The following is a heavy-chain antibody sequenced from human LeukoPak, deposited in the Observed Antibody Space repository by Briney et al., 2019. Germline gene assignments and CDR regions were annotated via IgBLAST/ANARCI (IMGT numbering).Heavy chain of an antibody. CDR3: ARDYIETASCASGVCYTGGFDP. V-gene: IGHV4-34*01. D-gene: IGHD2-8*01. J-gene: IGHJ5*02. Sequence: SETLSLTCAVYGGSFSGYYWSWIRQPPGKGLEWIGEINHSGSTNYNPSLKSRVTISVDTSKHQFSLKLSSVTAADTAVYYCARDYIETASCASGVCYTGGFDPWGQGTLVTVSS. CDR1: GGSFSGYY. CDR2: INHSGST.